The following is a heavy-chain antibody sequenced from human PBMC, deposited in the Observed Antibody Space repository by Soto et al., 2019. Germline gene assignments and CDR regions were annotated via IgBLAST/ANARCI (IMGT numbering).Heavy chain of an antibody. CDR1: GGSISSGDYY. CDR3: ARDSVGATGVDY. D-gene: IGHD1-26*01. V-gene: IGHV4-30-4*01. CDR2: IYYSGST. J-gene: IGHJ4*02. Sequence: PSETLSLTCTVSGGSISSGDYYWSWIRQPPGKGPEWIGYIYYSGSTYYNPSLKSRVTISVDTSKNQFSLKLSSVTAADTAVYYCARDSVGATGVDYWGQGTLVTVSS.